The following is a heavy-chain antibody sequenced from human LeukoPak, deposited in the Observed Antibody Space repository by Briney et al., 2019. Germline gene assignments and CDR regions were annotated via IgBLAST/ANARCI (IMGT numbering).Heavy chain of an antibody. CDR1: GYTFTSYY. Sequence: ASVKVSCKASGYTFTSYYMHWVRQAPGQGLEWMGFINPSGGSTSYAQKFQGRVTMTRDTSTSTVYMELSSLRSEDTAVYYCARGSYYGSGSYYYAFDYWGQGTLVTVSS. CDR3: ARGSYYGSGSYYYAFDY. J-gene: IGHJ4*02. CDR2: INPSGGST. D-gene: IGHD3-10*01. V-gene: IGHV1-46*01.